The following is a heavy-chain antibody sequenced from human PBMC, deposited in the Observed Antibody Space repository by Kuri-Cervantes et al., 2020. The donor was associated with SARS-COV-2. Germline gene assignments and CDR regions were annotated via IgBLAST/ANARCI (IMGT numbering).Heavy chain of an antibody. Sequence: PETLSLACTVSGGSISSSSYYWGWIRQPPGKGLEWIGSIYYSGSTYYNPSPKSRVTISVDTSKNQFSLKLSSVTAADTAVYYCARPRYGGLNRIDYWGQGTLVTVSS. CDR2: IYYSGST. CDR3: ARPRYGGLNRIDY. V-gene: IGHV4-39*01. D-gene: IGHD4-23*01. CDR1: GGSISSSSYY. J-gene: IGHJ4*02.